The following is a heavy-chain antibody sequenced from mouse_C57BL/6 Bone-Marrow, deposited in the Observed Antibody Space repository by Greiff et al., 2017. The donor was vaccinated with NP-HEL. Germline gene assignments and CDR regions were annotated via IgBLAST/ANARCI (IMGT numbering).Heavy chain of an antibody. D-gene: IGHD2-13*01. V-gene: IGHV5-9-1*02. J-gene: IGHJ2*01. CDR2: ISSGGDYI. CDR1: GFTFSSYA. CDR3: TRDRRLGDFDY. Sequence: EVKLMESGEGLVKPGGSLKLSCAASGFTFSSYAMSWVRQTPEKRLEWVAYISSGGDYIYYADTVKGRFTISRDNARNTLYLQMSSLKSEDTAMYYCTRDRRLGDFDYWGQGTTLTVSS.